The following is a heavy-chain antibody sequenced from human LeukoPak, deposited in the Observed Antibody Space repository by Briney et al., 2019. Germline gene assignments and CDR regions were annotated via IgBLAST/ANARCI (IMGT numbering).Heavy chain of an antibody. V-gene: IGHV3-15*01. CDR1: GFTFSNAW. Sequence: GGSLRLSCAASGFTFSNAWMSWVRQAPGKGLEWVGRIKSKTDGGTTDYAAPVKGRFTISRDDSKNTLYLQMNSLKTEDTAVYYCTTHVLLWFGESGYWGQGTLVTVSS. CDR3: TTHVLLWFGESGY. J-gene: IGHJ4*02. CDR2: IKSKTDGGTT. D-gene: IGHD3-10*01.